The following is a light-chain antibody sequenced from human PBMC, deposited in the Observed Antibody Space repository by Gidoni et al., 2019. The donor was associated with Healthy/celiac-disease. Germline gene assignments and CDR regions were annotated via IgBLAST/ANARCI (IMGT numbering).Light chain of an antibody. CDR3: QQSYSTPV. Sequence: DIQMTQSPSSLSASVGDRVTITCRASQSISSYLNWYQHKPGKAPKLLIYAASSLQSGVPSRFSGSGSGTDFTLTISSLQPEDFATYYCQQSYSTPVFGPGTKVDIK. CDR1: QSISSY. CDR2: AAS. J-gene: IGKJ3*01. V-gene: IGKV1-39*01.